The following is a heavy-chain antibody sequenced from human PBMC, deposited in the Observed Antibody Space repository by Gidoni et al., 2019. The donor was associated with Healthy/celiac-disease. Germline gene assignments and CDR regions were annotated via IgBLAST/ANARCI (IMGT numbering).Heavy chain of an antibody. V-gene: IGHV3-33*01. Sequence: QVQLVESGGGVVQPGRSLRLSCAASGFTFSSYGMHWVRQAPGKGLEWVAVIWYDGSNKYYADSVKGRFTISRDNSKNTLNLQMNSLRAEDTAVYYCARSPVNWYFDLWGRGTLVTVSS. CDR3: ARSPVNWYFDL. CDR1: GFTFSSYG. J-gene: IGHJ2*01. CDR2: IWYDGSNK. D-gene: IGHD3-10*01.